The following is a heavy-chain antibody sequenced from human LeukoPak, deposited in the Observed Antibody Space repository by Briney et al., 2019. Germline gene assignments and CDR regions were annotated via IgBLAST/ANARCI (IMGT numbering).Heavy chain of an antibody. D-gene: IGHD3-10*01. CDR1: GVSISSYS. CDR2: IHYTGST. Sequence: SETLSLTCTVSGVSISSYSWSWIRQPPGKGLEWSGYIHYTGSTDYIPSLKSRVTISVDTSESQFSLKLSSVTAADTAVYYCARVGGPGSWYFDLWGRGTLVTVSS. J-gene: IGHJ2*01. V-gene: IGHV4-59*01. CDR3: ARVGGPGSWYFDL.